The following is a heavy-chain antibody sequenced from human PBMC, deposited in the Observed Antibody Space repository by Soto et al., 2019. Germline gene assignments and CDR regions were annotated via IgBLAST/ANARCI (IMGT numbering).Heavy chain of an antibody. D-gene: IGHD2-2*01. CDR2: IIPVFGTA. J-gene: IGHJ6*02. CDR3: ILDCTSMSCYGYLGVDV. Sequence: QVQLVQSGAEVKTPGSSVKVSCKASGGTFSSFLMGWVRQAPGQGLEWMGGIIPVFGTATYAQKFQGRVTITADDSMSTVYIELSGLTSEDTAVYYCILDCTSMSCYGYLGVDVWGQGTTVTVSS. V-gene: IGHV1-69*01. CDR1: GGTFSSFL.